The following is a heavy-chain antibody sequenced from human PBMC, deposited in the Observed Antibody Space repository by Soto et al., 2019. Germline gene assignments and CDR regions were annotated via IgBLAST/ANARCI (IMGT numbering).Heavy chain of an antibody. CDR1: GYTFTSYG. CDR3: ARDSPDFWSGYSPRYYYYGMDV. CDR2: ISAYSGNT. Sequence: ASVKVSCKASGYTFTSYGISWVRQAPGQGLEWMGWISAYSGNTKYAQKLQGRVTMTTDTSTSTAYMELRSLRSDDTAVYYCARDSPDFWSGYSPRYYYYGMDVWGQGTTVTVSS. V-gene: IGHV1-18*04. D-gene: IGHD3-3*01. J-gene: IGHJ6*02.